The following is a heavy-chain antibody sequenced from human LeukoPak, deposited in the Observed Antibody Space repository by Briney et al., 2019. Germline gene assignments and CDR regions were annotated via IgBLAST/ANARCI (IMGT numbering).Heavy chain of an antibody. V-gene: IGHV3-7*01. J-gene: IGHJ4*02. Sequence: PGGSLRLSCAASGFTFSSYLMSGVRQAPGKGLECVANIKQDGSEKYYVDSVKGRFTISRDNAKNSLYLQMDSLRAEDTAVYYCPTAHVGATVEFDSWGQGTLVTVSS. D-gene: IGHD1-26*01. CDR1: GFTFSSYL. CDR3: PTAHVGATVEFDS. CDR2: IKQDGSEK.